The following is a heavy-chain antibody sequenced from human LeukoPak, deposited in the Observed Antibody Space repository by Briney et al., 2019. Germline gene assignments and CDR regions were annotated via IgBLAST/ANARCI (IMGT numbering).Heavy chain of an antibody. Sequence: SVKVSCTASGYTFTSYSISWVRQATGQGLEWMGWISAYNGNTNYAQKLQGRVTMTTDTSTSTAYMELRSLRSADTAVYYCARVGDFSKNWFDRGGQGTLVTVSS. J-gene: IGHJ5*02. CDR3: ARVGDFSKNWFDR. CDR1: GYTFTSYS. CDR2: ISAYNGNT. D-gene: IGHD4-11*01. V-gene: IGHV1-18*01.